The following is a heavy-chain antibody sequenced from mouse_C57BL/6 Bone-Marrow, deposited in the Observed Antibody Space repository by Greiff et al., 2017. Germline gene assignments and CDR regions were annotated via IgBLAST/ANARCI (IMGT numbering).Heavy chain of an antibody. Sequence: EVQLQQSGAELVRPGASVKLSCTASGFNIKDDYMHWVKQRPEQGLEWLGWIDPENGDTEYASKFQGKATITADTSSNPAYLQLSSLTSEDTAVYYCTTLAHFDYWGQGTTLTVSS. CDR1: GFNIKDDY. V-gene: IGHV14-4*01. CDR3: TTLAHFDY. CDR2: IDPENGDT. J-gene: IGHJ2*01.